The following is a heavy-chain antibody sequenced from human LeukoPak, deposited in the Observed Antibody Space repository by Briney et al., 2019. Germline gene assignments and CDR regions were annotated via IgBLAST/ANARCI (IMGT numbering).Heavy chain of an antibody. J-gene: IGHJ4*02. D-gene: IGHD3-3*01. CDR2: ISWNSGSI. CDR3: AREGLRFLEWSSYYFDY. V-gene: IGHV3-9*01. Sequence: GRSLRLSCAASGFTFDDYAMHWVRQAPGKGLEWVSGISWNSGSIGYADSVKGRFTISRDNAKNSLYLQLNSLRAEDTAVYYCAREGLRFLEWSSYYFDYWGLGTLVTVSS. CDR1: GFTFDDYA.